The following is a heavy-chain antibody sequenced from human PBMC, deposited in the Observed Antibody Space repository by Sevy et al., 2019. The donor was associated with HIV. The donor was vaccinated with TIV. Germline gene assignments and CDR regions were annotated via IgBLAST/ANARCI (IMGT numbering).Heavy chain of an antibody. J-gene: IGHJ6*03. CDR3: ARGGEMIRGVIGSVYAFFHMDV. CDR2: MFGSGRT. V-gene: IGHV4-4*07. D-gene: IGHD3-10*01. CDR1: GDTISDYH. Sequence: SETRSLTCSVSGDTISDYHWTWLRQPAGKGLEWIGHMFGSGRTHLNPSLKTRVTMSVDRSENRFSLKLTYVTAADTAVYYCARGGEMIRGVIGSVYAFFHMDVWGTGTTVTVSS.